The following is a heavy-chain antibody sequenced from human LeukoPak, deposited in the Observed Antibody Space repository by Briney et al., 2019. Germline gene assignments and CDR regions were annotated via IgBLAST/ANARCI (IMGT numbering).Heavy chain of an antibody. D-gene: IGHD5-12*01. CDR2: ISGSGGSK. J-gene: IGHJ2*01. CDR1: GFTFSNAW. V-gene: IGHV3-23*01. CDR3: AKDRVAHFFYWYFDL. Sequence: PPGGSLRLSCAASGFTFSNAWMSWVRQAPGKGLEWVSGISGSGGSKLYADSVKGRFTISRDNSKKTVYLQMNSLRAEDTAVYYCAKDRVAHFFYWYFDLWGRGTLVTVSS.